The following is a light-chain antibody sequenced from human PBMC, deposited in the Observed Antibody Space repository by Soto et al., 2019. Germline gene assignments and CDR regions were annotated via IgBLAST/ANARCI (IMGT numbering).Light chain of an antibody. CDR1: QDIGSA. J-gene: IGKJ4*01. CDR2: DAS. CDR3: QQFNYFPVT. V-gene: IGKV1D-13*01. Sequence: IQLTQSPSSLSASVGDRVTITCRAGQDIGSALDWYQQRPGKAPKLLLYDASLLEAGVPSRLSGSGSGTAVTITIAGRRPEDFATYSGQQFNYFPVTFGGGTQVLIK.